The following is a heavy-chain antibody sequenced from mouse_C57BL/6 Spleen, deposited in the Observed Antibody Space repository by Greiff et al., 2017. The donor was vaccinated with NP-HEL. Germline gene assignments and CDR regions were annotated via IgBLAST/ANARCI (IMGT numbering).Heavy chain of an antibody. V-gene: IGHV1-80*01. Sequence: QVQLQQSGAELVKPGASVKISCKASGYAFSSYWMNWVKQRPGKGLEWIGQIYPGDGDTNYNGKFKGKATLTADKSSSTAYMQLSSLTSEDSAVYFCARPGDWDGAWFAYWGQGTLVTVSA. CDR3: ARPGDWDGAWFAY. CDR1: GYAFSSYW. J-gene: IGHJ3*01. D-gene: IGHD4-1*01. CDR2: IYPGDGDT.